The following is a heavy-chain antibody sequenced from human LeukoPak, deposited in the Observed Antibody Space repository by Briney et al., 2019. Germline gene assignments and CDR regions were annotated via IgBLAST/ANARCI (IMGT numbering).Heavy chain of an antibody. J-gene: IGHJ4*02. V-gene: IGHV3-43*01. CDR3: AKDKGYYDSGSYYTFTHFDS. D-gene: IGHD3-10*01. Sequence: GGSLRLSCAASGFTFDDYTMHWVRQAPGKGLEWVSLISWNGGITYYADSVKGRFTISRDNSKKSLYLQMNSLTTEDTALYYCAKDKGYYDSGSYYTFTHFDSWGQGTLVTVSS. CDR2: ISWNGGIT. CDR1: GFTFDDYT.